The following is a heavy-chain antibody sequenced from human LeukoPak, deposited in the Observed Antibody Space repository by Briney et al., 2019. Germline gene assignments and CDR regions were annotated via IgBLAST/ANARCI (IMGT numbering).Heavy chain of an antibody. CDR3: TTAYSSGWYLSSLDY. J-gene: IGHJ4*02. Sequence: PGGSLRLSCAASGFTFSGSTMHWVRQASGKGLEWVGRIRSKANSYATAYAASVKGRFTISRDDSKNTAYLQMNSLKTEDTAVYYCTTAYSSGWYLSSLDYWGQGTLVTVSS. D-gene: IGHD6-19*01. CDR1: GFTFSGST. CDR2: IRSKANSYAT. V-gene: IGHV3-73*01.